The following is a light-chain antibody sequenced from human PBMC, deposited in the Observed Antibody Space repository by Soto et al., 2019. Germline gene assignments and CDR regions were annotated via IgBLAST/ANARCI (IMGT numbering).Light chain of an antibody. CDR3: SSYTSSSTLKV. CDR2: DVS. CDR1: SSDVGGYNY. V-gene: IGLV2-14*03. Sequence: QSVLTQPASVSGSPRQSITISCTGTSSDVGGYNYVSWYQQHPGKAPKLMIYDVSIRPSGVSNRFSGSKSGNTASLTISGLQAEDEADYYCSSYTSSSTLKVFGGGTKVTVL. J-gene: IGLJ2*01.